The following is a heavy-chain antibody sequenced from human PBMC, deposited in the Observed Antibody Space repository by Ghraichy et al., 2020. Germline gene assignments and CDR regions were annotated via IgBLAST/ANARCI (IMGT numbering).Heavy chain of an antibody. D-gene: IGHD6-19*01. CDR1: GGSISSGGYY. J-gene: IGHJ4*02. CDR3: ARADGSGWYIDY. V-gene: IGHV4-31*03. Sequence: SETLSLTCTVSGGSISSGGYYWSWIRQHPGKGLEWIGYIYYTGSTYYNPSLKSRVTISVDTSENQFSLKLSSVTAADTAVYYCARADGSGWYIDYWGQGTLVTVSS. CDR2: IYYTGST.